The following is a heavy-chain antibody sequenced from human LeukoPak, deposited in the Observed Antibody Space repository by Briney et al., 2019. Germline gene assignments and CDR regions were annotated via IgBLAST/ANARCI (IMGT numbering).Heavy chain of an antibody. D-gene: IGHD4-23*01. V-gene: IGHV3-7*03. J-gene: IGHJ4*02. CDR1: GFTFTSHW. CDR3: AKGNMGPLYGGSDY. Sequence: GGSLRLSCAASGFTFTSHWMTWVRQAPGKGLEWVANINQDGGEKYFLDSVKGRFTISRDNAMNSLYLQMNSLRAEDTAVYYCAKGNMGPLYGGSDYWGQGTLVTVSS. CDR2: INQDGGEK.